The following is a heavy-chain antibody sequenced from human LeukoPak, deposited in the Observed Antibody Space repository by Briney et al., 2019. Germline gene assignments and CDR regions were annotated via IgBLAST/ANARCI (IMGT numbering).Heavy chain of an antibody. Sequence: SEILSLTCTVSGGSISSYYWSWIRQPPGKGLEWIGYIYYSGSTNYNPSLKSRVTISVDTSKNQFSLKLSSVTAADTAVYYCVRRGYYYYGMDVWGQGTTVTVSS. CDR2: IYYSGST. D-gene: IGHD3-16*01. V-gene: IGHV4-59*08. CDR1: GGSISSYY. J-gene: IGHJ6*02. CDR3: VRRGYYYYGMDV.